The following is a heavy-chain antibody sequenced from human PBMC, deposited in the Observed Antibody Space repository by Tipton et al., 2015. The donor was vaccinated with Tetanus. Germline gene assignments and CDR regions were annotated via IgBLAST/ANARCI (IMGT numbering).Heavy chain of an antibody. D-gene: IGHD7-27*01. V-gene: IGHV3-48*04. CDR2: IGSFSRTI. CDR1: GFTFSSYS. CDR3: ARLGRNSLGAFDV. Sequence: SLRLSCEGSGFTFSSYSMNWVRQAPGKGLEWISYIGSFSRTINYADSVRGRFTISRDNGKNSVYLQMNSLRPEDTAVYYCARLGRNSLGAFDVWGQGTLVSVSS. J-gene: IGHJ3*01.